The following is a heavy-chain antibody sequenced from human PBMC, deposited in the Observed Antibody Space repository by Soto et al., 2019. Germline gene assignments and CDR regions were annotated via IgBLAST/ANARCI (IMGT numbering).Heavy chain of an antibody. J-gene: IGHJ6*02. CDR3: ARGSGRATYYYYGMDV. CDR1: GFTFSSYG. CDR2: IWYDASNK. Sequence: GGSLRLSCAASGFTFSSYGMHWVRQAPGTGLEWVAVIWYDASNKYHADSVKGRFTISRDNSKNTLYLQMNSLRAEDTAVYYCARGSGRATYYYYGMDVWGQGTTVTVSS. V-gene: IGHV3-33*01.